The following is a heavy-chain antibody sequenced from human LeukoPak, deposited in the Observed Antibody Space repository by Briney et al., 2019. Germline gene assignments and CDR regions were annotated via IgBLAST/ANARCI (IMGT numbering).Heavy chain of an antibody. D-gene: IGHD5-18*01. CDR1: GFTFSSYS. CDR2: ISSSSSTI. J-gene: IGHJ6*03. Sequence: GVSLRLSCAASGFTFSSYSMNWVRQAPGKGLEWVSYISSSSSTIYYADSVKGRFTISRDNAKNSLYLQMNSLRAEDTAVYYCAREAMKSYYYYMDVWGKGTTVTVSS. CDR3: AREAMKSYYYYMDV. V-gene: IGHV3-48*04.